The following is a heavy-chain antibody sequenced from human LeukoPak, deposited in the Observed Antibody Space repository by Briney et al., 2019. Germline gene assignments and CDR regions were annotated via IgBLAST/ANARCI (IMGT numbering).Heavy chain of an antibody. CDR1: GFTFSSYA. CDR3: AKDYYYGSGSYYTPYYFDY. Sequence: GGSLRLSCAASGFTFSSYAMSWVRQAPGKGLEWVSAISGSGGSTYYADSVKGRFTISRDNSKNTLYLQMNSLRAEDTAVYYCAKDYYYGSGSYYTPYYFDYWGQGTLVTVSS. D-gene: IGHD3-10*01. CDR2: ISGSGGST. J-gene: IGHJ4*02. V-gene: IGHV3-23*01.